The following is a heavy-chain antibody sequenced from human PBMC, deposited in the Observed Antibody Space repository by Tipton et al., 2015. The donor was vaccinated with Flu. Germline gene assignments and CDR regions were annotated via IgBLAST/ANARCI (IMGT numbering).Heavy chain of an antibody. CDR2: ISYDGSNK. CDR3: AKDHPITMVRGWFDP. D-gene: IGHD3-10*01. Sequence: SLRLSCAASGFTFSSYGMHWVRQAPGKGLERVAVISYDGSNKYHADSVKGRFTISRDNSKNTLYLQMNSLRAEDTAVYYCAKDHPITMVRGWFDPWGQGTLVTVSS. V-gene: IGHV3-30*18. J-gene: IGHJ5*02. CDR1: GFTFSSYG.